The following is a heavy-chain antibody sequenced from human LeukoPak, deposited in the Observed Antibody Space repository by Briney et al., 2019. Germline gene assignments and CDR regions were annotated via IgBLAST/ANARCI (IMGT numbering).Heavy chain of an antibody. Sequence: GGSLRLSCAASGFTFSSYAMSWVRQAPGKGLEWVSTITGDGGTTYYAASVKGRFTISRDNSKNTLYPQMNTLRAEDTAVYYCARGWPPPAAGFDYWGQGTLVTVSS. CDR2: ITGDGGTT. CDR3: ARGWPPPAAGFDY. D-gene: IGHD6-13*01. V-gene: IGHV3-23*01. J-gene: IGHJ4*02. CDR1: GFTFSSYA.